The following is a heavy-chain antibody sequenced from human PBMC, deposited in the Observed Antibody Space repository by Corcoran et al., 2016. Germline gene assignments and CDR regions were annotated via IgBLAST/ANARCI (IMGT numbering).Heavy chain of an antibody. CDR1: GFTFSSYG. V-gene: IGHV3-30*18. CDR3: AKGVWDCWSGYYDALDY. J-gene: IGHJ4*02. D-gene: IGHD3-3*01. CDR2: ISYDGSNK. Sequence: QVQLVESEGGVVQPGRSLRLSCAASGFTFSSYGMHRVRQAPGQGLGWVAVISYDGSNKYYADSGKGRFTISRDNSKNTLYLQMNSLRVEDTAVYYCAKGVWDCWSGYYDALDYWGQGTLVTVSS.